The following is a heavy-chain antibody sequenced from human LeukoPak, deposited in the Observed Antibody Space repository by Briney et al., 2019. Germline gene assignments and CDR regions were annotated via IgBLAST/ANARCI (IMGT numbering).Heavy chain of an antibody. Sequence: PGGSLRLSCAASGFTFSSYAMSWVRQAPGKGLEWVSAISGSGGSTYYADSVKGRFTISRDNSKNTLYLQMNSLRAEDTAVYYCARDQLPDYFYDSSDGLGWFDPWGQGTLVTVSS. CDR2: ISGSGGST. CDR1: GFTFSSYA. J-gene: IGHJ5*02. V-gene: IGHV3-23*01. D-gene: IGHD3-22*01. CDR3: ARDQLPDYFYDSSDGLGWFDP.